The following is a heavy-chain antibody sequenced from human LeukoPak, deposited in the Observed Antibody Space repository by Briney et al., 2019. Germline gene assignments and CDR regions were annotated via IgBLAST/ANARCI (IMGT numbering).Heavy chain of an antibody. J-gene: IGHJ3*02. Sequence: GGSLRVSCAASGFSFTKYAMDWVRQAPGKGLEWVAIISKDGSMRYYADSVKGRFTVSRDNSNNAVYLQMNSLKSEDTAVYYCAGGKFDIWGQGTMVTVSA. V-gene: IGHV3-30*04. CDR1: GFSFTKYA. CDR2: ISKDGSMR. D-gene: IGHD3-16*01. CDR3: AGGKFDI.